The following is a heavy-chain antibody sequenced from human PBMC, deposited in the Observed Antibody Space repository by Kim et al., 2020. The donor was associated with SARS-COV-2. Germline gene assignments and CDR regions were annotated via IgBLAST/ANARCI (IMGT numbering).Heavy chain of an antibody. CDR2: GYSYAT. CDR3: ASFRYGT. V-gene: IGHV3-73*01. J-gene: IGHJ4*02. D-gene: IGHD4-17*01. Sequence: GYSYATAYAASVKGRFTISRDDSKNTAYLQMNSLKTEDTAVYFCASFRYGTGGQGTLVTVSS.